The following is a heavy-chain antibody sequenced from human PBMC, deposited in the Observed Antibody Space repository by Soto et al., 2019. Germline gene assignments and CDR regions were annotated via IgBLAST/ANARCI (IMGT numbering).Heavy chain of an antibody. D-gene: IGHD3-22*01. CDR1: GDSISSYY. CDR3: ARSYYDSILSDGG. Sequence: SETLSLTCTVSGDSISSYYWSWIRQPPGKGLEWIGSIYYSGSTNYNPSLKSRVTISVDTSKNQFSLKLSSVTAADTAVYYCARSYYDSILSDGGWGQGTLVTVSS. V-gene: IGHV4-59*05. J-gene: IGHJ4*02. CDR2: IYYSGST.